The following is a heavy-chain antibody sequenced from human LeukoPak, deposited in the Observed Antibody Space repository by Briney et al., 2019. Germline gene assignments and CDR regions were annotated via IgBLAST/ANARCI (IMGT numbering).Heavy chain of an antibody. V-gene: IGHV4-39*07. CDR2: IYYNGST. CDR1: GGSISSSSYY. J-gene: IGHJ4*02. CDR3: ARGVAARPPFDY. Sequence: SETLSLTCTVSGGSISSSSYYWGWIRQPPGKGLEWIGSIYYNGSTHYNPSLKSRVTISVDTSKNQFSLKLSSVTAADTAVYYCARGVAARPPFDYWGQGTLVTVSS. D-gene: IGHD6-6*01.